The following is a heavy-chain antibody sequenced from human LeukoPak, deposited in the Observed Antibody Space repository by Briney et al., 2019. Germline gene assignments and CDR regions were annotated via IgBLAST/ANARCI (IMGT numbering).Heavy chain of an antibody. D-gene: IGHD6-13*01. V-gene: IGHV3-33*01. Sequence: GGSLRLSCAASGFTFSSYGMHWVRQAPGKGLEWVAVIWYDGSNKYYADSVKGRFTISRDNSKNTLYLQMNSLRAEDTAVYYCARDPAAYSRGYYFDYWGQGTLVTVSS. CDR2: IWYDGSNK. CDR1: GFTFSSYG. J-gene: IGHJ4*02. CDR3: ARDPAAYSRGYYFDY.